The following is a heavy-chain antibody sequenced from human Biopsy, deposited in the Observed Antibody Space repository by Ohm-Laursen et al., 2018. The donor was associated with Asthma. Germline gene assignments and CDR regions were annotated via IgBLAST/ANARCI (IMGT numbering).Heavy chain of an antibody. V-gene: IGHV4-4*02. CDR3: VRGSSSWHHGPFHYYYGLDV. CDR2: IYYSGST. CDR1: GDSISSNSW. J-gene: IGHJ6*02. D-gene: IGHD6-13*01. Sequence: TLSLTCAVSGDSISSNSWWTWVRQSPGRGLEWIGEIYYSGSTNYHPSLKGRVTISVAKSKNQFSLRLTSVTAADTAVYYCVRGSSSWHHGPFHYYYGLDVWGQGTTATVSS.